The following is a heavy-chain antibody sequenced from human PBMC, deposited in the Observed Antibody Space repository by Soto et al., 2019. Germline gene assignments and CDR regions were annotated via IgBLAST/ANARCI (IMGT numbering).Heavy chain of an antibody. D-gene: IGHD3-16*01. CDR3: ARHYDSAGHYGPDY. J-gene: IGHJ4*02. Sequence: GESLKISCKGSGYTITTYWIAWVRQMPGKGLEWMGIIYPDDSETRYSPSFQGQVTISADKSISTAYLQWSSLKASDTAMYYCARHYDSAGHYGPDYWAQGTLVTGSS. CDR2: IYPDDSET. CDR1: GYTITTYW. V-gene: IGHV5-51*01.